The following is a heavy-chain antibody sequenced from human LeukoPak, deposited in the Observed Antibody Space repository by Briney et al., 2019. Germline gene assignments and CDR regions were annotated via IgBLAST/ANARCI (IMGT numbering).Heavy chain of an antibody. CDR1: GFTFSTYS. D-gene: IGHD3-10*02. J-gene: IGHJ6*04. Sequence: GGSLRLSCAASGFTFSTYSMNWVRQAPGKGLEWVSYISSSGSTIYYADSVKGRFTISRDNAKNSLYLQMNSLRAEDTAVYYCAGLGITMIGGVWGKGTTVTISS. CDR3: AGLGITMIGGV. V-gene: IGHV3-48*03. CDR2: ISSSGSTI.